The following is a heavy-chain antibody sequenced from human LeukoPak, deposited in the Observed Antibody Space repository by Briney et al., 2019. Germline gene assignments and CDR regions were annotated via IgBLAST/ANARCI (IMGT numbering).Heavy chain of an antibody. CDR2: IYYSGST. V-gene: IGHV4-39*01. J-gene: IGHJ5*02. Sequence: PGGSLRLSCAASGFTFSSYAMSWVRQAPGKGLEWIGSIYYSGSTYYNPSLKSRVTISVDTSKNQFSLKLSSVTAADTAVYYCARQIAVATKGWFDPWGQGTLVTVSS. CDR3: ARQIAVATKGWFDP. D-gene: IGHD6-19*01. CDR1: GFTFSSYA.